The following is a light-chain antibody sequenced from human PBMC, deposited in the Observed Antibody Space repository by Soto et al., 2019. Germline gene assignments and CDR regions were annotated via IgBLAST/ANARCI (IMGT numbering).Light chain of an antibody. CDR1: QSIATY. J-gene: IGKJ5*01. V-gene: IGKV1-39*01. Sequence: DIQMTQSPSSLSASVGDRVTITCQAGQSIATYLSWYQQKPGKAPKLLIYAASSLQSGVPSRFSGSGSGTDFTLTISSLQPEDFATYYCQQSYSSPITFGQGTRLEIK. CDR2: AAS. CDR3: QQSYSSPIT.